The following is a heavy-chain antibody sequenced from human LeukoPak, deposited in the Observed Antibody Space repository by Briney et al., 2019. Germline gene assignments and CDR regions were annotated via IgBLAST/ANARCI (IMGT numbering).Heavy chain of an antibody. V-gene: IGHV4-4*02. J-gene: IGHJ4*02. CDR3: ARGDASGYPDY. Sequence: PSETLSLTCAVSGDSMNSSNWWSWVHQSPGKGLEWIGEIYQGGGTNYKSSLKSRVSISVDKSRNQLSLKLTSVTAADTAVYYCARGDASGYPDYWGQGTLVTVSS. D-gene: IGHD3-22*01. CDR1: GDSMNSSNW. CDR2: IYQGGGT.